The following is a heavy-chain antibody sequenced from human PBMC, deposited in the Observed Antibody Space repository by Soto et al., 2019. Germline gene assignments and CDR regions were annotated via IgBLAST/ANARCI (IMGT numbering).Heavy chain of an antibody. CDR3: AKSGDSSGYYHWYFDL. CDR2: IIGSGANT. D-gene: IGHD3-22*01. Sequence: EVQLLESGGGLVQPGGSLRLSCAASGFTFSSYAMSWVRQAPGKGLVWVSTIIGSGANTYYADSVKGRITISRDNSKNTLFLQMNSLRAEDSALYYCAKSGDSSGYYHWYFDLWGRGSLVTVSS. J-gene: IGHJ2*01. CDR1: GFTFSSYA. V-gene: IGHV3-23*01.